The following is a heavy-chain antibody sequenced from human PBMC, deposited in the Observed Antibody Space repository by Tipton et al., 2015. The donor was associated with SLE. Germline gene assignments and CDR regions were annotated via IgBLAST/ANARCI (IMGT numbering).Heavy chain of an antibody. Sequence: TLSLTCTVSGGSISSSSYYWGWIRQPPGKGLEWIGSIYYSGSTNYNPSLKSRVTISVDTSKNQFSLKLSSVTAANTAVYYCARDMGDAFDIWGQGTMVTVSS. J-gene: IGHJ3*02. V-gene: IGHV4-39*07. CDR1: GGSISSSSYY. CDR3: ARDMGDAFDI. D-gene: IGHD3-16*01. CDR2: IYYSGST.